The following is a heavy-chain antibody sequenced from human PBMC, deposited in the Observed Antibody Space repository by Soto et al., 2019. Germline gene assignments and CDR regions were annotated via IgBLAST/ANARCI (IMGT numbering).Heavy chain of an antibody. V-gene: IGHV1-3*01. Sequence: GASVKVSCKASGYTFTSYAMHWVRQAPGQRLEWMGWINAGNGNAFYSQRFQGRVTMTTDTSTSTAYMELRSLRSDDTAVYYCARDAPPEDYWGQGTLVTVSS. CDR2: INAGNGNA. J-gene: IGHJ4*02. CDR1: GYTFTSYA. CDR3: ARDAPPEDY.